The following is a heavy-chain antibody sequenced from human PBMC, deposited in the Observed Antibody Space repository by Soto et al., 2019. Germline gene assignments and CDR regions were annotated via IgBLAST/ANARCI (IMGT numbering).Heavy chain of an antibody. CDR2: TYYRSKWYN. CDR1: GDSVSSNSAA. V-gene: IGHV6-1*01. CDR3: ARDPVAVAVSYYGMDV. J-gene: IGHJ6*02. Sequence: SQTLSLTCAISGDSVSSNSAAWNWIRQSPSRCLEWLGRTYYRSKWYNDYAVSVKSRITINPDTSKNQFSLQLNSVTPEDTAVYYCARDPVAVAVSYYGMDVWGQGTTVTVSS. D-gene: IGHD6-19*01.